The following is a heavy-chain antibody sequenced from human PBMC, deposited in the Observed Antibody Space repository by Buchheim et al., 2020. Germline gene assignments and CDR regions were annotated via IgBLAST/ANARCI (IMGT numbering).Heavy chain of an antibody. Sequence: QVQLVESGGGVVQPGRSLTLSCAASGFTFKNYGIHWVRQAPGKGLEWVALLWYDGNSRFYADSVEGRFTVSRENSTNTVFFQMNSLRAEDTAVYYCASIQRDTGMVPYYYYHMDVWGTGTT. V-gene: IGHV3-33*01. D-gene: IGHD5-18*01. CDR1: GFTFKNYG. CDR2: LWYDGNSR. J-gene: IGHJ6*03. CDR3: ASIQRDTGMVPYYYYHMDV.